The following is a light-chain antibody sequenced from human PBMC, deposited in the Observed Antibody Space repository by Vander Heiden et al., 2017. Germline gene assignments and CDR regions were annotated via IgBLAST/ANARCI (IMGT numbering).Light chain of an antibody. CDR2: EVS. Sequence: QAALTPPPPPSRSPGQSVTISCTGTSSDVGGYNYVSWYQQHPGKAPKLMIYEVSKRPSGVPDRFSGSKSGNTASLTVSGLQAEDEADYYCSSYAGSNNVVFGGGTKLTVL. J-gene: IGLJ2*01. CDR1: SSDVGGYNY. V-gene: IGLV2-8*01. CDR3: SSYAGSNNVV.